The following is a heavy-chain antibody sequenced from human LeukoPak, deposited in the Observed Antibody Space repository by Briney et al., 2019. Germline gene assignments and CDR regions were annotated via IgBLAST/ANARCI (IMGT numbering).Heavy chain of an antibody. J-gene: IGHJ4*02. D-gene: IGHD3-22*01. CDR1: GYTFTSYA. Sequence: ASVKVSCKASGYTFTSYAMNWVRQAPGQGLEWMGWINTNTESPTYAQGFTGRFVFSLDTSVSTAYLQISSLKAEDTAVYYCVRVVRGSSGYRYYFDYWGQGTLVTVSS. CDR2: INTNTESP. CDR3: VRVVRGSSGYRYYFDY. V-gene: IGHV7-4-1*02.